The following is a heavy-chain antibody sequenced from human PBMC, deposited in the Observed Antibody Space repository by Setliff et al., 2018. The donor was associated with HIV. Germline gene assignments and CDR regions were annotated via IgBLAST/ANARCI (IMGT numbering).Heavy chain of an antibody. CDR2: IIPMYNIP. V-gene: IGHV1-69*13. CDR1: GGTLSNYV. D-gene: IGHD6-13*01. Sequence: SVKVSCKTSGGTLSNYVIAWVRQAPGQGFERMGMIIPMYNIPAYAQKFQGRVTFTADESTSTAYLELSSLSSEDTAVYYCARGQTGVAAAAFGGGSAWSDEGFDIWGQGTMVTVS. CDR3: ARGQTGVAAAAFGGGSAWSDEGFDI. J-gene: IGHJ3*02.